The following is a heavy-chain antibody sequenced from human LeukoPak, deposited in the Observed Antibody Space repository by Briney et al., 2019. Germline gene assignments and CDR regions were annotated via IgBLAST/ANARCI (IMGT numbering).Heavy chain of an antibody. Sequence: PGGSLRLSCATSGFSFRSYNMNWVRQAPGKGLEWVSYISSFSGTIDYADSVKGRFIISRDNAQNSLFLQMDSLRAEDTAVYYCVRDQGGAVSYWGQGTLVTVSS. CDR2: ISSFSGTI. V-gene: IGHV3-48*01. CDR3: VRDQGGAVSY. D-gene: IGHD3-16*01. J-gene: IGHJ4*02. CDR1: GFSFRSYN.